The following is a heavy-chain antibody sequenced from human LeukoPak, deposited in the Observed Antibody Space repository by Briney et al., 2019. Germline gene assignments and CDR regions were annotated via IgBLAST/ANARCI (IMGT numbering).Heavy chain of an antibody. J-gene: IGHJ4*02. CDR3: TRDTFGGDDF. D-gene: IGHD3-16*01. CDR1: GFPFSSYW. Sequence: GGSLRLSCAASGFPFSSYWMHWVRDAPGKGLVWVSRINSDGGYTSYADSVKGRFTISRDNAKNTLYLQMNSLRAEDTAVYYCTRDTFGGDDFWGQGTRVTVSS. V-gene: IGHV3-74*01. CDR2: INSDGGYT.